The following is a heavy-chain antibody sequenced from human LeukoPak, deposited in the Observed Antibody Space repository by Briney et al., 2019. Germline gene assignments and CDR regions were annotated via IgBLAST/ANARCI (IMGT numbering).Heavy chain of an antibody. V-gene: IGHV3-23*01. D-gene: IGHD3-10*01. CDR1: GFTFNNYA. Sequence: GGSLRLSCAASGFTFNNYAMSWFRQTPGKGLEWVSAISGSGDRAYYAESVKGRFSISRDNSKNTLYLQMHSLRAEDTAVYYCGKRELWHGSGEDAWGQGTTVTVSS. J-gene: IGHJ6*02. CDR3: GKRELWHGSGEDA. CDR2: ISGSGDRA.